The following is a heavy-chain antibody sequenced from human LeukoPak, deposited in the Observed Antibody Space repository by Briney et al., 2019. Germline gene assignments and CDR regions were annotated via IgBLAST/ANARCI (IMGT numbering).Heavy chain of an antibody. D-gene: IGHD4-11*01. V-gene: IGHV3-48*03. CDR1: GFTFSSYE. CDR2: ISSSGSTI. Sequence: GGSLRLSCAASGFTFSSYEMNWVRQAPGKGLEWVSYISSSGSTIYYADSVKGRFTISRDNAENSLYLQMNSLRAEDTAVYYCARGLHLIDYWGQGTLVTVSS. CDR3: ARGLHLIDY. J-gene: IGHJ4*02.